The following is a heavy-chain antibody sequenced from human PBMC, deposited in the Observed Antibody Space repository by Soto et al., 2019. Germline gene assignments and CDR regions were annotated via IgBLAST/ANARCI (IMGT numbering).Heavy chain of an antibody. CDR2: IIPIFGTA. J-gene: IGHJ3*02. CDR1: GGTFSSYA. V-gene: IGHV1-69*13. CDR3: AKDDSSGYYSHDAFDI. Sequence: ASVKVSCKASGGTFSSYAISWVRQAPGQGLEWMGGIIPIFGTANYAQKFQGRVTITADESTSTAYMELSSLRSEDTAVYYCAKDDSSGYYSHDAFDIWGQGTMVTVSS. D-gene: IGHD3-22*01.